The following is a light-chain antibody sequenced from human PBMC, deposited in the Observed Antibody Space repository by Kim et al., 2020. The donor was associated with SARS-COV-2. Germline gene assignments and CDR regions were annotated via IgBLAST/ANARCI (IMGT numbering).Light chain of an antibody. CDR2: QDN. CDR3: QAWDSSAYVI. V-gene: IGLV3-1*01. Sequence: VSPGQTDTLACSGDNMGKKNVGWCHQKPGQSPVLVISQDNKRPSGIPERFSGSISGDTATLTISGTQAMEEADDYCQAWDSSAYVIFGGGTQLTVL. CDR1: NMGKKN. J-gene: IGLJ2*01.